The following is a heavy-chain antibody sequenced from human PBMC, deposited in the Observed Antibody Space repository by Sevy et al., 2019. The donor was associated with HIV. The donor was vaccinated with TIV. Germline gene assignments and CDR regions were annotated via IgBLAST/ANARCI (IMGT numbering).Heavy chain of an antibody. V-gene: IGHV3-23*01. CDR2: ISKSGART. Sequence: GGSLRLSCAASGFTFTNYGMHWVRQAPGKGLEWVSGISKSGARTYYADSVRGRFTVSRDNSKNTVYLQLNSLRAEDRAIYFCAKESTLLSDYWYGEFDYWGQGTLVTVSS. D-gene: IGHD4-17*01. CDR3: AKESTLLSDYWYGEFDY. J-gene: IGHJ4*02. CDR1: GFTFTNYG.